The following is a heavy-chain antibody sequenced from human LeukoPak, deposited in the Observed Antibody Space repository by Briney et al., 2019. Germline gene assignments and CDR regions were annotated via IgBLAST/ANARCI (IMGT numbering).Heavy chain of an antibody. V-gene: IGHV3-33*01. CDR1: GFTFSSYG. Sequence: GGSLRLSCAASGFTFSSYGMHWVRQAPSKGLEWVAVIWYDGSHKYYADSVKGRFTISRDNSKNTLHLQMNSLRAEDTAVYYCARDLLLWFGELSGDSDYWGQGTLVTVSS. D-gene: IGHD3-10*01. CDR3: ARDLLLWFGELSGDSDY. CDR2: IWYDGSHK. J-gene: IGHJ4*02.